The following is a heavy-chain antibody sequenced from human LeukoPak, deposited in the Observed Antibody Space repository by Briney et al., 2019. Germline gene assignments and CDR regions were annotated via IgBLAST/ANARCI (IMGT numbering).Heavy chain of an antibody. CDR1: GFTFSSYG. CDR3: ARGLGDFDY. J-gene: IGHJ4*02. V-gene: IGHV3-33*08. D-gene: IGHD7-27*01. CDR2: IWYDGGNK. Sequence: GGSLRLSCAASGFTFSSYGMHWVRQAPGKGLEWVAVIWYDGGNKYYVESVKGRFTISRDNSRNTLYLQMNSLRVEDTAVYYCARGLGDFDYWGQGTLVTVSS.